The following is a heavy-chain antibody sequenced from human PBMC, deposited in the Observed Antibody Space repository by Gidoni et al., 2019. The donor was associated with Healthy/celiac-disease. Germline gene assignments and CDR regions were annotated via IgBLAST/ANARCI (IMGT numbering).Heavy chain of an antibody. D-gene: IGHD3-22*01. CDR3: ARVGPYYYDSSGYRFDY. J-gene: IGHJ4*02. V-gene: IGHV4-39*07. Sequence: QLQLQESGPGLVKPSETLSLTCTVPGGSISSSSYYWGWIRQPPGKGLEWIGSIDYSGSTYYNPSLKSRVTISVDTSKNQFSLKLSSVTAADTAVYYCARVGPYYYDSSGYRFDYWGQGTLVTVSS. CDR2: IDYSGST. CDR1: GGSISSSSYY.